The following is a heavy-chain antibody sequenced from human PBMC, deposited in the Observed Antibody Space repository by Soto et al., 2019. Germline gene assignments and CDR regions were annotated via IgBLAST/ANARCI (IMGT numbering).Heavy chain of an antibody. J-gene: IGHJ5*02. CDR2: IYYSGST. Sequence: SETLSLTCTVSGGSISSSSYYWGWIRQPPGKGLEWIGSIYYSGSTYYNPSLKSRVTISVDTSKNQFSLKLSSVTAADTAVYYCARHGDYCSSTSCYTNWFDPWGQGTLVTVSS. V-gene: IGHV4-39*01. D-gene: IGHD2-2*02. CDR3: ARHGDYCSSTSCYTNWFDP. CDR1: GGSISSSSYY.